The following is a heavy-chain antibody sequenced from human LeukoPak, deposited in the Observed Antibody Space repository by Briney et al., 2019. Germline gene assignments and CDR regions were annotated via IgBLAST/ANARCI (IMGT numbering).Heavy chain of an antibody. CDR2: ISWNSGSI. CDR1: GFTFDDYA. Sequence: GGSLRLSCAASGFTFDDYAMHWVRQAPGKGLEWVSGISWNSGSIGYADSVKGRFTISRDNAKNSLYLQMNSLRAEDTALYYCAKGAYSHCYMDVWGKGTTVTVSS. V-gene: IGHV3-9*01. CDR3: AKGAYSHCYMDV. D-gene: IGHD6-13*01. J-gene: IGHJ6*03.